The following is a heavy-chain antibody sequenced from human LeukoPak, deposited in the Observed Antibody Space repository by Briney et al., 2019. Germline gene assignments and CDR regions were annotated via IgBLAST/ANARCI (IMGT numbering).Heavy chain of an antibody. Sequence: SETLSLTCAVYGGSISSYYWSWIRQPPGKGLEWIGYIYYSGSTNYNPSLKSRVTISVDTSKNQFSLKLSSVTAADTAVYYCARVIAAAGKGGVNWFDPWGQGTLVTVSS. CDR3: ARVIAAAGKGGVNWFDP. J-gene: IGHJ5*02. V-gene: IGHV4-59*01. CDR2: IYYSGST. CDR1: GGSISSYY. D-gene: IGHD6-13*01.